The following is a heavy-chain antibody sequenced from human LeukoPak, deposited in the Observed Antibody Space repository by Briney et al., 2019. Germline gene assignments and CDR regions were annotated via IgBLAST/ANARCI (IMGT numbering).Heavy chain of an antibody. D-gene: IGHD2-15*01. V-gene: IGHV4-59*08. CDR1: GGSISGYY. J-gene: IGHJ5*02. CDR2: IYHSGST. Sequence: SETLSLTCTVSGGSISGYYWSWIRQPPGRGLEWIGYIYHSGSTNYNPSLKSRVTISVDTSKNQFSLRLSSVTAADTAVYYCVRHRCSGGSCYSFEYNWFDPWGQGTLVTVSS. CDR3: VRHRCSGGSCYSFEYNWFDP.